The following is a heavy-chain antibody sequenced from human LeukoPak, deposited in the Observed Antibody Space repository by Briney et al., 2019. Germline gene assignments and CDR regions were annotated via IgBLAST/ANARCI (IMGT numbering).Heavy chain of an antibody. CDR3: SRGDISCFH. Sequence: GGSLRLSCAASGFTFSSYEMNWVRHAPGKGLEWVSYISSSGSTIYYADAVKGRFTISRDNAKNSLYLQMNSLRAEDSSVYYCSRGDISCFHWGQGTLVTVSS. CDR1: GFTFSSYE. CDR2: ISSSGSTI. J-gene: IGHJ4*02. D-gene: IGHD3-9*01. V-gene: IGHV3-48*03.